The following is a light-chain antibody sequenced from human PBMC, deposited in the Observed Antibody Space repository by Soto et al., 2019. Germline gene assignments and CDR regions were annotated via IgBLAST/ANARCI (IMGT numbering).Light chain of an antibody. Sequence: DIQMTQSPSSVSPSVGDTVTITCRASQGISKWLAWYQQKPGKAPKVLIYSASSLQSGVPSRFRSSGSGTDFTLTISSLKPEDFETFYCQQSYSTPITFGQGTRLEIK. CDR2: SAS. CDR1: QGISKW. V-gene: IGKV1D-12*01. J-gene: IGKJ5*01. CDR3: QQSYSTPIT.